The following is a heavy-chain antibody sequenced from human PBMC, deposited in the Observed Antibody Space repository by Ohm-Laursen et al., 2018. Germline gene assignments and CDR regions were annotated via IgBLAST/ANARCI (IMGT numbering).Heavy chain of an antibody. J-gene: IGHJ5*02. V-gene: IGHV3-23*01. CDR1: GFTFDDYA. CDR3: AKDWRFDP. CDR2: ISGSGGST. Sequence: SLRLSCAASGFTFDDYAMHWVRQAPGKGLEWVSAISGSGGSTYYADSVKGRFTISRDNSENTLYLQMNSLRAEDTAVYYCAKDWRFDPWGQGNLVTVSS.